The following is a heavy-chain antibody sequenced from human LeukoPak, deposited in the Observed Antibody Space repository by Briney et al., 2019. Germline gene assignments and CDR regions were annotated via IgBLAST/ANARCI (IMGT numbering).Heavy chain of an antibody. V-gene: IGHV1-8*01. D-gene: IGHD6-13*01. CDR1: GYTFTSYD. Sequence: ASVKVSCKASGYTFTSYDINWVRQATGQGLEWMGWMNPNSGNTGYAQKFQGRVTMTRNTSIGTAYMELSSLRSEDTAVYCCARHSTSRPFDPWGQGTLVTVSS. J-gene: IGHJ5*02. CDR2: MNPNSGNT. CDR3: ARHSTSRPFDP.